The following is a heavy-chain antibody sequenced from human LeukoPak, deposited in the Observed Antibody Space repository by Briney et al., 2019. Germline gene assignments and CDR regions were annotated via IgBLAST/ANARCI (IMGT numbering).Heavy chain of an antibody. V-gene: IGHV3-23*01. Sequence: GVSLRLSCAASGFTFSSYAMSWVRQAPGKGLEWVSAISGSGGSTYYADSVKGRFTISRDNSKNTLYLQMNSLRAEDTAVYYCARDSGGYGFDYWGQGTLVTVSS. J-gene: IGHJ4*02. CDR2: ISGSGGST. CDR1: GFTFSSYA. CDR3: ARDSGGYGFDY. D-gene: IGHD5-12*01.